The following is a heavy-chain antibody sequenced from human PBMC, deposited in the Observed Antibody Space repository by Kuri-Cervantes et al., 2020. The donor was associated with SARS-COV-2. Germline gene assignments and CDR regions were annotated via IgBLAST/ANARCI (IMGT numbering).Heavy chain of an antibody. CDR2: ISSSGSTI. D-gene: IGHD2-2*01. CDR1: GFTFSGSA. J-gene: IGHJ4*02. Sequence: GGSLRLSCAASGFTFSGSAMHWVRQAPEKGLEWVSYISSSGSTIYYADPVKGRFTISRDNAKNSLYLQMNSLRAEDTAVYYCARSSVPAEFDYWGQGTLVTVSS. CDR3: ARSSVPAEFDY. V-gene: IGHV3-48*04.